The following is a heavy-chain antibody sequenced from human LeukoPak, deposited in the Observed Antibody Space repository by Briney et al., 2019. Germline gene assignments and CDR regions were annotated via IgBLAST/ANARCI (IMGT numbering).Heavy chain of an antibody. J-gene: IGHJ4*02. CDR3: ARGYSSSWYFVFDY. V-gene: IGHV3-48*01. CDR1: GFTFSSYA. D-gene: IGHD6-13*01. CDR2: IPFSSSTI. Sequence: GGSLRLSCAASGFTFSSYAMNWVRQAPGKGLEWVSYIPFSSSTIYYADSVKGRFTISRDNAKNSLYLQMNSLRAEDTAVYYCARGYSSSWYFVFDYWGQGTLATVSS.